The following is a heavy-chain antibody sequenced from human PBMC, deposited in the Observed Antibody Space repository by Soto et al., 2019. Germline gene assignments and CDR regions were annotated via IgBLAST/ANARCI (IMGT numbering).Heavy chain of an antibody. CDR3: ARGPAGDKVDY. V-gene: IGHV4-30-4*01. Sequence: QVQLQESGPGLVEPSQTLSLTCTVSGGSISSVYYYWSWIRQPPGKGLEWMGHIYDSGSTYSNPSVESRASISVDTSKNQFPLKLTSVTDADTAVYYCARGPAGDKVDYWGQGTLVTVSS. D-gene: IGHD7-27*01. J-gene: IGHJ4*02. CDR2: IYDSGST. CDR1: GGSISSVYYY.